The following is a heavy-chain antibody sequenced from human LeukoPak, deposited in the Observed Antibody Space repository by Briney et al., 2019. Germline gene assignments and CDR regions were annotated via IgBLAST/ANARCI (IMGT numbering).Heavy chain of an antibody. D-gene: IGHD3-22*01. J-gene: IGHJ4*02. CDR1: GYTLTELS. V-gene: IGHV1-24*01. CDR3: ARSQRLRYYYDSSGYYY. Sequence: ASVKVSCKVSGYTLTELSMHWVRQAPGKGLEGMGGFDPEDGETIYAQKFQGRVTMTTDTSTSTAYMELRSLRSDDTAVYCCARSQRLRYYYDSSGYYYWGQGTLVTVSS. CDR2: FDPEDGET.